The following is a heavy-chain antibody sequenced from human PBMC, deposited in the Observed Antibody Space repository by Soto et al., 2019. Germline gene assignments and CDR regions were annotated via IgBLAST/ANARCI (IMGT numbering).Heavy chain of an antibody. CDR1: GDSISSFNW. J-gene: IGHJ5*02. Sequence: SETLSLTCAVSGDSISSFNWLSWFLQSPVNGLDLIGEIHHTGVTNYNPSLKSRVTISLYNSKNHFSLKLNSVTASDTALYYCARTLCGSGIWFDPWGQGTLVTVSS. CDR2: IHHTGVT. CDR3: ARTLCGSGIWFDP. D-gene: IGHD3-10*01. V-gene: IGHV4-4*02.